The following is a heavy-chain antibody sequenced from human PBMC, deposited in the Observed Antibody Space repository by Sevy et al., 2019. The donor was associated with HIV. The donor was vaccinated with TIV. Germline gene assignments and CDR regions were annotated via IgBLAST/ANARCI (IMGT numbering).Heavy chain of an antibody. V-gene: IGHV3-23*01. CDR3: AKEADRYSSSSSADY. J-gene: IGHJ4*02. CDR2: ISASGGTT. CDR1: GFTFSAYA. Sequence: GGSLRLSCAASGFTFSAYAMTWVRQTPGKGLEWVSGISASGGTTDYADSVKGRFTISRDNSRNTLFLQMNNLRAGDRAVYYCAKEADRYSSSSSADYWGQGTLVTVSS. D-gene: IGHD6-6*01.